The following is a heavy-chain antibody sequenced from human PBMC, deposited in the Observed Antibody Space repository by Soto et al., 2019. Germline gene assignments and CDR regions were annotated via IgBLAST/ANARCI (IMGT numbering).Heavy chain of an antibody. CDR3: AGRSGYANWFDP. Sequence: GASVKVSCKASGYTFTSYGISWVRQAPGQGLEWMGWISAYNGNTNYAQKLQGRVTMTTDTSTSTAYTELRSLRSDDTAVYYCAGRSGYANWFDPWGQGTLVTVSS. J-gene: IGHJ5*02. CDR1: GYTFTSYG. V-gene: IGHV1-18*04. CDR2: ISAYNGNT. D-gene: IGHD3-22*01.